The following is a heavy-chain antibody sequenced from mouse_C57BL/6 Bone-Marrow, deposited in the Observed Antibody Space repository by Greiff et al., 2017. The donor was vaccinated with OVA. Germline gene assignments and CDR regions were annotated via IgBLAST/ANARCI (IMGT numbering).Heavy chain of an antibody. D-gene: IGHD1-1*01. V-gene: IGHV5-4*01. CDR2: ISAGGSYT. Sequence: EVQLVESGGGLVKPGGSLKLSCAASGFTFSSYAMSWVRQTPEKRLAWVATISAGGSYTYYPDNVKGRFTISRDNSKNTLYLQMSHLKSEDTAMYYCARDPPYGSLFDYWGQGTTLTVSS. CDR1: GFTFSSYA. J-gene: IGHJ2*01. CDR3: ARDPPYGSLFDY.